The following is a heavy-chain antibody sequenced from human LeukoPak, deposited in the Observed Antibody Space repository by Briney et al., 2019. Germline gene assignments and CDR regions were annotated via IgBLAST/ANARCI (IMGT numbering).Heavy chain of an antibody. CDR2: INHSGST. J-gene: IGHJ4*02. Sequence: SETLSLTCAVYGGSFSGYYWSWIRQPPGKGLEWIGEINHSGSTNYNPSLKSRVTISVDTSKNQFSLKLSSVTAADTAVYYCARADSSGYLLWGQGTLVTVSS. D-gene: IGHD3-22*01. CDR1: GGSFSGYY. CDR3: ARADSSGYLL. V-gene: IGHV4-34*01.